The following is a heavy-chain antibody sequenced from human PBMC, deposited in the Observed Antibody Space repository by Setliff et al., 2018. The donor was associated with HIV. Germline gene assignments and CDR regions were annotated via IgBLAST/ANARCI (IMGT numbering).Heavy chain of an antibody. Sequence: SETLSLTCTVSGGSISSGDYYWSWIRQPPGKGLEWIGYIYYTGSTYYNPSLKSRVTISLDRSKNQFSLMLGSMTAADTAVYYCARERLSRLGFDYWGQGTLVTVSS. CDR1: GGSISSGDYY. CDR3: ARERLSRLGFDY. V-gene: IGHV4-30-4*08. J-gene: IGHJ4*02. CDR2: IYYTGST. D-gene: IGHD1-1*01.